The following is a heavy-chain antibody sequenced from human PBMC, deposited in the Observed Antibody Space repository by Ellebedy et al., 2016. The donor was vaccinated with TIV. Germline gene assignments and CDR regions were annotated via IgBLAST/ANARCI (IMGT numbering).Heavy chain of an antibody. D-gene: IGHD4-17*01. V-gene: IGHV3-7*03. CDR1: RFSFSSYW. Sequence: GESLKISCAASRFSFSSYWMSWVRQAPGKGLEWVANIKQDGSKNYVDSVKGRFTISRDNGQNSLYLQMNSLRVEDTAVYYCARDGAYGDYAPGQYGMDVWGQGTTVIVS. CDR2: IKQDGSK. CDR3: ARDGAYGDYAPGQYGMDV. J-gene: IGHJ6*02.